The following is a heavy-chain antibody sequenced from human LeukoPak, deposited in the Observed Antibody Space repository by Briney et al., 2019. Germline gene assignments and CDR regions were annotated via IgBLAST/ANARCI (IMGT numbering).Heavy chain of an antibody. J-gene: IGHJ4*02. Sequence: KFQGRVTITRDTSASTAYMELSSLRSEDTAVYYCARVRLYGSGSYYLDYWGQGTLVAVSS. CDR3: ARVRLYGSGSYYLDY. D-gene: IGHD3-10*01. V-gene: IGHV1-3*01.